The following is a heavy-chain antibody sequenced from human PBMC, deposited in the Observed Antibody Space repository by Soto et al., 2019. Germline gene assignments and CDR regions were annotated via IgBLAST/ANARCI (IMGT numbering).Heavy chain of an antibody. CDR1: GGSVSSGHYY. D-gene: IGHD6-19*01. V-gene: IGHV4-61*01. Sequence: SETLSLTCPVSGGSVSSGHYYWSWSRQPPGKGLEWIGYIYYSGSTNYKSSLRSRVTISVDTSKNQFSLKLSSVTAADTAVYYCARSGAGSGWLGGQGTLVTVSS. CDR2: IYYSGST. CDR3: ARSGAGSGWL. J-gene: IGHJ4*02.